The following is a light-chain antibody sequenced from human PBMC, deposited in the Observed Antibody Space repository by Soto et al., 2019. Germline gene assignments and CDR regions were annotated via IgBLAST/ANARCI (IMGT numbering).Light chain of an antibody. J-gene: IGKJ1*01. Sequence: EILSTQSPGTLTLSPVQRPTLSCKASQSVSSDLLAWYQQKPGQTPRLLIYDTSSRATGIPDRFSGSGSGTDFTLTISRMEPEDFAVYCCQQYGSSPRTFGQGTKVDIK. CDR3: QQYGSSPRT. CDR2: DTS. V-gene: IGKV3-20*01. CDR1: QSVSSDL.